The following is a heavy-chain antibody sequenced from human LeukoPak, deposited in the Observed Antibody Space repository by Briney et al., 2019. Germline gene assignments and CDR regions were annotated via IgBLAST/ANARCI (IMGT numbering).Heavy chain of an antibody. CDR2: INTSGST. Sequence: SETLSLTRTVSGGSITNYYWSWIRQPAGKGLECIGRINTSGSTHYNSSLKSRVTMSVDSSKNQFSLKLRSVTAADTAVYYCARCLTKTYYYYYMDVWGKGTTVTVSS. D-gene: IGHD3-9*01. J-gene: IGHJ6*03. V-gene: IGHV4-4*07. CDR1: GGSITNYY. CDR3: ARCLTKTYYYYYMDV.